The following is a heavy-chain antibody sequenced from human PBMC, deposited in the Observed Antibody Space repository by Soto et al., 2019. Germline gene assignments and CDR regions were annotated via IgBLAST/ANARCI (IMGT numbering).Heavy chain of an antibody. J-gene: IGHJ4*02. V-gene: IGHV4-31*03. Sequence: SETLSLTCTVSGGSISSGGYYWSWIRQHPGKGLEWIGYIYYSGSTYYNPSLKSRVTISVDTSKNQFSLKLSSVTAAATAVYYCARDRRSYDSSGYSSFDYWGQGTLVTVSS. CDR1: GGSISSGGYY. CDR3: ARDRRSYDSSGYSSFDY. D-gene: IGHD3-22*01. CDR2: IYYSGST.